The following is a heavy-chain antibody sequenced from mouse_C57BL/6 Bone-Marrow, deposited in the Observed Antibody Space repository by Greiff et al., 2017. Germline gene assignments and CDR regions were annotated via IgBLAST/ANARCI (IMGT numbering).Heavy chain of an antibody. CDR1: GYSITSGYY. J-gene: IGHJ3*01. D-gene: IGHD1-1*01. V-gene: IGHV3-6*01. CDR3: ARGYYGAY. Sequence: EVKLQESGPGLVQPSQSLSLTCSVTGYSITSGYYWNWIRQFPGNKLEWMGYISYDGSNNYNPSLKNRISITRDTSKIQFFLKLNSVTTEDTATYYCARGYYGAYWGQGTLVTVSA. CDR2: ISYDGSN.